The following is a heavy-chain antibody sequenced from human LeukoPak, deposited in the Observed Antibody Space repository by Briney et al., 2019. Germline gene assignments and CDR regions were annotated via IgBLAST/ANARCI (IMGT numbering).Heavy chain of an antibody. J-gene: IGHJ4*02. CDR1: GASISSSYYY. V-gene: IGHV4-39*01. CDR2: IFYTGSI. Sequence: SETLSLTCTISGASISSSYYYWGWIRQAPGKGLEWIGSIFYTGSIYHNPSLKSRVTISMDTSKNQVSLNLGSVTAADAAVYYCARHPACLGSCRGGRCYYFDYWGQGTLVTVSS. D-gene: IGHD2-15*01. CDR3: ARHPACLGSCRGGRCYYFDY.